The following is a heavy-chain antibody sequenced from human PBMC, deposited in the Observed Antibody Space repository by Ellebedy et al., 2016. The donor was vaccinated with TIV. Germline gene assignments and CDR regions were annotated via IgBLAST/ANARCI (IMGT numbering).Heavy chain of an antibody. CDR1: GGSMRSHY. J-gene: IGHJ4*02. D-gene: IGHD6-19*01. Sequence: MPSETLSPTCTVSGGSMRSHYWSWIRQLAGKGLEWIGRIHSTGSTGTTNYNPPLKSRVTMSVDTYKNQFSLKLSSVTAADTALYFCARDGSHSGGWYCDYWGQGTQVTVSS. V-gene: IGHV4-4*07. CDR3: ARDGSHSGGWYCDY. CDR2: IHSTGSTGTT.